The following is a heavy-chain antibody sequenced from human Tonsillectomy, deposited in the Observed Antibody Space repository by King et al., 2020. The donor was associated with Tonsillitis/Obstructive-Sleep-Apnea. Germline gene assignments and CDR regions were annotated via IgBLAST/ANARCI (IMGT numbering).Heavy chain of an antibody. J-gene: IGHJ6*02. Sequence: VQLVESGGGVVQPGRSLRLSCAASGFTFSSYAMHWVRQAPGKGLEWVAVISYDGSNKYYADSVKGRFTISRDNSKNTLYPQMNSLRAEDTAVYYCARARLDCSGGSCYSYYYYGMDVWGQGTTVTVSS. V-gene: IGHV3-30*04. D-gene: IGHD2-15*01. CDR3: ARARLDCSGGSCYSYYYYGMDV. CDR1: GFTFSSYA. CDR2: ISYDGSNK.